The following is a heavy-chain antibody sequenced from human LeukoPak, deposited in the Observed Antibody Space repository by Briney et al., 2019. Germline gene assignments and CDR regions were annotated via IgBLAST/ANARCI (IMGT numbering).Heavy chain of an antibody. CDR3: ARDLDAYSTSSAAFDI. Sequence: SQTLSLTCSVSGGSISSGNYYWSWIRQPAGKGLEWIGRIYTSGYTQYNPSLKSRVTISVDTSKNQFSLKMTSVTAADTALYYCARDLDAYSTSSAAFDIWGQGTMVTVSS. CDR1: GGSISSGNYY. J-gene: IGHJ3*02. CDR2: IYTSGYT. D-gene: IGHD6-6*01. V-gene: IGHV4-61*02.